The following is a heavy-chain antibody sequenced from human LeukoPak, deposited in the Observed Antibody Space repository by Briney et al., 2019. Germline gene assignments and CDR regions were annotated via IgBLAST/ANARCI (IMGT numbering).Heavy chain of an antibody. CDR1: GYSFTGYY. D-gene: IGHD5-12*01. Sequence: ASMTVSCQASGYSFTGYYMQWVRQAPGQGLEWVGCINPNSGGTDYAQKFQGRVTMPRDTSISTAYMELSRLTSDDTAVYYCAGLSGYDPYYFDYWGQGTLVAVSS. J-gene: IGHJ4*02. V-gene: IGHV1-2*02. CDR2: INPNSGGT. CDR3: AGLSGYDPYYFDY.